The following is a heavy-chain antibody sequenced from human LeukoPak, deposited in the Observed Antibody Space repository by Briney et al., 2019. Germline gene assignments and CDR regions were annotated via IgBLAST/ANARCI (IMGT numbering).Heavy chain of an antibody. Sequence: PSETLSLTCTVSGGSISSGDYYWSWFRQPPGKGLEWIGYIYYSGSTYYNPSLKSRVTISVDTSKNQFSLKLSSVTAADTAVYYCARAVEITMIVVVSHFDYWGQGTLVTVSS. V-gene: IGHV4-30-4*01. CDR2: IYYSGST. J-gene: IGHJ4*02. D-gene: IGHD3-22*01. CDR3: ARAVEITMIVVVSHFDY. CDR1: GGSISSGDYY.